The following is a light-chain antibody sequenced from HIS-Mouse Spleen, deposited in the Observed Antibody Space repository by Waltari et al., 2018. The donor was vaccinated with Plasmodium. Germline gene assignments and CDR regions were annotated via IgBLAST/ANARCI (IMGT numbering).Light chain of an antibody. V-gene: IGKV3-15*01. CDR1: QSVRSN. CDR3: QQYNNWSFT. J-gene: IGKJ3*01. CDR2: GAS. Sequence: EIVMTQSPATLSVSPGERATLSGRASQSVRSNLAWYQQKPCQAPRLLIYGASTRATGIPARFSGSGSGTEFTLTISSLQSEDFAVYYCQQYNNWSFTFGPGTKVDIK.